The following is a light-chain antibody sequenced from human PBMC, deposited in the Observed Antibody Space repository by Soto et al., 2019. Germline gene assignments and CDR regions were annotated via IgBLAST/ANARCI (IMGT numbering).Light chain of an antibody. V-gene: IGLV2-14*03. Sequence: QSALPQPASVSGSPGQPITIACTGTSSDVGDYNYVSWYQQHPGKAPKLIIYDVSNRPSGVSNRFSGSKSGNTASLTISGLQAEDEADYYCNSYTSSTTYVFGTGTRSPS. J-gene: IGLJ1*01. CDR3: NSYTSSTTYV. CDR2: DVS. CDR1: SSDVGDYNY.